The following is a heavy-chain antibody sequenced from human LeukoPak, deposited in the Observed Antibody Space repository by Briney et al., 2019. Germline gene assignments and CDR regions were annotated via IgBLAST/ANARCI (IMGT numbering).Heavy chain of an antibody. CDR1: GGSISSSSYY. CDR2: IYYSGST. D-gene: IGHD2-21*02. Sequence: SETLSLTCTVSGGSISSSSYYWGWIRLPPGKGLEWIGSIYYSGSTYYNPSLKSRVTISVDTSKNQFSLKLSSVTAADTAVYYCARDPSVVTAPTWFDPWGQGTLVTVSS. CDR3: ARDPSVVTAPTWFDP. V-gene: IGHV4-39*02. J-gene: IGHJ5*02.